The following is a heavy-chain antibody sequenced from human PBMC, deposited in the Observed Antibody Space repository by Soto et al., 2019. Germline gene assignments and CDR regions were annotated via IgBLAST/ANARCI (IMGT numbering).Heavy chain of an antibody. CDR1: GYTFTSYG. CDR3: ARVISIFGVVLTVLAP. Sequence: ASVKVSCKASGYTFTSYGISWVRQAPGQGLEWMGWISAYNGNTNYAQKLQGRVTMTTDTSTSTAYMELRSLRSDDTAVYYCARVISIFGVVLTVLAPCGQGSLVPVSS. V-gene: IGHV1-18*01. J-gene: IGHJ5*02. CDR2: ISAYNGNT. D-gene: IGHD3-3*01.